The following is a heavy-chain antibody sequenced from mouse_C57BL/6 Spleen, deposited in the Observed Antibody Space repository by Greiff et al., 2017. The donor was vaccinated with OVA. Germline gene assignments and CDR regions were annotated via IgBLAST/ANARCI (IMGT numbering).Heavy chain of an antibody. CDR1: GYAFSSSW. CDR3: ARATVVARAMGC. D-gene: IGHD1-1*01. Sequence: VKLQQSGPELVKPGASVKISCKASGYAFSSSWMNWVKQRPGKGLEWIGRIYPGDGDTNYNGKFKGKATLTADKSSSTAYMQLSSLTSEDSAVYFCARATVVARAMGCRGQGASVTVST. V-gene: IGHV1-82*01. J-gene: IGHJ4*01. CDR2: IYPGDGDT.